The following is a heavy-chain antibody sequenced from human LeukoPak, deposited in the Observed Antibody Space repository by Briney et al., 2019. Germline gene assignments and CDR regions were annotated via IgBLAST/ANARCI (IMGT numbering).Heavy chain of an antibody. CDR2: IKQDGSEK. CDR1: GFTFSSYW. CDR3: ARDQGCSGGSCYSGY. D-gene: IGHD2-15*01. V-gene: IGHV3-7*03. Sequence: GGSLRLSCAASGFTFSSYWMSWVRQAPGKGLEWVAHIKQDGSEKHYVDSVKGRFTISRDNAKNSLYLQMNSLRAEDTAVYYCARDQGCSGGSCYSGYWGQGTLVTVSS. J-gene: IGHJ4*02.